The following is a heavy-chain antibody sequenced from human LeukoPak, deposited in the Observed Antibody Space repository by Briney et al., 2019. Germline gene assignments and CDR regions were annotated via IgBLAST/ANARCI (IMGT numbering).Heavy chain of an antibody. Sequence: GGSLRLSCAGSGFTFSRYWMSWLRQAPGKGLEWVASMKQDGSETHYVDSVKGRFTVSRDNGRSSLFLQMNSLRAEDTAVYFCARQSSSEAFEIWGQGTMVTVSS. D-gene: IGHD6-6*01. V-gene: IGHV3-7*05. CDR1: GFTFSRYW. CDR3: ARQSSSEAFEI. J-gene: IGHJ3*02. CDR2: MKQDGSET.